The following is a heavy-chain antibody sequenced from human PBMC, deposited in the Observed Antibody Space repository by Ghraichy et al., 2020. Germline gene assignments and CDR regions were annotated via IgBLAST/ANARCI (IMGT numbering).Heavy chain of an antibody. CDR2: IKEDGSEK. Sequence: GALRLSCAASGFTFSTSWMSWVRQAPGKGLEWVANIKEDGSEKYYVDSVKGRFTISRDNAKNSLYLQMNSLRAEDTAVYYCASQAWARFDPWGQGTLVTVSS. D-gene: IGHD2-21*01. J-gene: IGHJ5*02. CDR1: GFTFSTSW. CDR3: ASQAWARFDP. V-gene: IGHV3-7*01.